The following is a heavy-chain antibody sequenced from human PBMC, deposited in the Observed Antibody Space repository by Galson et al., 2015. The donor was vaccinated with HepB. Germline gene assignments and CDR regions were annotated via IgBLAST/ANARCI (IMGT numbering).Heavy chain of an antibody. CDR3: ARESAEGYCSSTSCYTGIFDY. Sequence: SLRLSCAASGFTFSSYSMNWVRQAPGKGLEWVSYISSSSSTIYYADSVEGRFTISRDNAKNSLYLQMNSLRDEDTAVYYCARESAEGYCSSTSCYTGIFDYWGQGTLVTVSS. D-gene: IGHD2-2*02. CDR1: GFTFSSYS. J-gene: IGHJ4*02. V-gene: IGHV3-48*02. CDR2: ISSSSSTI.